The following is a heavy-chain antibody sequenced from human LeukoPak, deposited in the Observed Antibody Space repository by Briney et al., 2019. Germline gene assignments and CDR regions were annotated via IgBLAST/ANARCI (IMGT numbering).Heavy chain of an antibody. CDR1: GGSISSRSYS. CDR3: AKGYTNGVNQEVWLDP. D-gene: IGHD2-8*01. V-gene: IGHV4-39*07. J-gene: IGHJ5*02. Sequence: SETLSLTCTVSGGSISSRSYSWGWIRQPPGKGLERIGSMYYTGNTDYNPSLKSRLTMSVDTSKNQFSLKLSSVTAADTAVYFCAKGYTNGVNQEVWLDPWGQGTLVTVSS. CDR2: MYYTGNT.